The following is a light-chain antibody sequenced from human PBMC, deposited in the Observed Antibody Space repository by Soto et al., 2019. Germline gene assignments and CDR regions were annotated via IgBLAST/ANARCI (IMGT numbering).Light chain of an antibody. CDR3: HQLNSYPRT. CDR1: QGINSY. J-gene: IGKJ1*01. CDR2: AAS. Sequence: DIQLTQSPSVLSASVGDRVTITCRASQGINSYLAWYQQKPGKVPKLLIYAASTLHSGVPSRFSGSGSGTVFTLTISSLQPEDFATYYCHQLNSYPRTFGQGTKVEI. V-gene: IGKV1-9*01.